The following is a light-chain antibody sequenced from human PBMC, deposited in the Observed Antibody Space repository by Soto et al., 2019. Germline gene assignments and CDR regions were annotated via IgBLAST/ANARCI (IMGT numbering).Light chain of an antibody. CDR1: SSDVGAYNS. CDR2: KCT. J-gene: IGLJ1*01. CDR3: CASAPDSTYV. Sequence: QSALAQPASVSGSPGQSVTISCTGTSSDVGAYNSVSWYQQHPDKAPQLMIYKCTQRPSGVSNRFSGSTSGNAASLTISGLQAGDEADYFCCASAPDSTYVFGTGTKLTVL. V-gene: IGLV2-23*01.